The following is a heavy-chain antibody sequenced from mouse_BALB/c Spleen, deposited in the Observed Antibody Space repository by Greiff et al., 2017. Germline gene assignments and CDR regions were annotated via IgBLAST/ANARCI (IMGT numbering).Heavy chain of an antibody. J-gene: IGHJ4*01. CDR3: ARRSLYYDYAMDY. V-gene: IGHV3-2*02. CDR1: GYSITSDYA. CDR2: ISYSGST. Sequence: EVHLVESGPGLVKPSQSLSLTCTVTGYSITSDYAWNWIRQFPGNKLEWMGYISYSGSTSYNPSLKSRISITRDTSKNQFFLQLNSVTTEDTATYYCARRSLYYDYAMDYWGQGTSVTVSS. D-gene: IGHD2-1*01.